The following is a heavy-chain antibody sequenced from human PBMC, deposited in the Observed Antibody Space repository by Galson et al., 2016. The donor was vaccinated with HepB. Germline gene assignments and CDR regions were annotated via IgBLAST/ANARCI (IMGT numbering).Heavy chain of an antibody. CDR3: ARDRVVTTQTFYFLFGH. Sequence: LRLSCAASGFTLSTYAMYWVRQAPGKGLEWVAFISYDGNKDFYADSVKGRFISSRDNSKNTVYLHMNSLRAEDTAVYYCARDRVVTTQTFYFLFGHWGLGALVTISS. D-gene: IGHD3/OR15-3a*01. J-gene: IGHJ4*02. CDR1: GFTLSTYA. V-gene: IGHV3-30*04. CDR2: ISYDGNKD.